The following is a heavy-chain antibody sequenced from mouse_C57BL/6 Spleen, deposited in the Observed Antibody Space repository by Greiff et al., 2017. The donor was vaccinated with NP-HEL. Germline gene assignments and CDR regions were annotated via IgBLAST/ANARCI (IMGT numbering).Heavy chain of an antibody. D-gene: IGHD2-5*01. CDR1: GFTFSSYA. CDR2: ISSGGDYI. CDR3: TTLYYSNYRYFDV. V-gene: IGHV5-9-1*02. Sequence: EVMLVESGEGLVKPGGSLKLSCAASGFTFSSYAMSWVRQTPEKRLEWVAYISSGGDYIYYADTVKGRFTISRDNARNTLYLQMSSLKSEDTAMYYCTTLYYSNYRYFDVWGTGTTVTVSS. J-gene: IGHJ1*03.